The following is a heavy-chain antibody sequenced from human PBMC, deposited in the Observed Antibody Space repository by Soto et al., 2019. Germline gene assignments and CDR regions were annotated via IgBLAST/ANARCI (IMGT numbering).Heavy chain of an antibody. J-gene: IGHJ4*02. D-gene: IGHD1-26*01. Sequence: QVQLVQSGAEVKKPGASVKVSCKASGYTFTSYGISWVRQAPGQALEWMGWISAYNGNTNYAQKLQGRVTMTTDTCTSTVDMELRSVRSDDTGVYYCARTSGSVGGYCIDYWGQGTLVTVSS. CDR2: ISAYNGNT. CDR1: GYTFTSYG. CDR3: ARTSGSVGGYCIDY. V-gene: IGHV1-18*01.